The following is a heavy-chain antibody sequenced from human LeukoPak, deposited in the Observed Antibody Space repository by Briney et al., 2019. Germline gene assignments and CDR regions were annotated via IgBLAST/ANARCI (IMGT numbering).Heavy chain of an antibody. CDR2: ISSSSRSISSSSSYI. Sequence: GGSLRLSCAASGFTFSSYSMNWVRQAPGKGLEWVSSISSSSRSISSSSSYIYYADSVKGRFTISRDNAKNSLYLQMNSLRAEDTAVYYCARVSVREARVPSSFDYWGQGTLVTVSS. J-gene: IGHJ4*02. D-gene: IGHD3-10*01. CDR1: GFTFSSYS. V-gene: IGHV3-21*01. CDR3: ARVSVREARVPSSFDY.